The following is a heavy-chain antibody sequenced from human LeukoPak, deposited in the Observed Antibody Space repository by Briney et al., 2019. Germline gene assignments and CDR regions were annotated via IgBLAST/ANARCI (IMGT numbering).Heavy chain of an antibody. J-gene: IGHJ4*02. CDR2: ISYDRSNK. V-gene: IGHV3-30-3*01. Sequence: GGSLRLSCAASGFTFSSYAMHWVRQAPGKGLEWVAVISYDRSNKYYADSVKGRFTISRDNSKNTLYLQMNSLRAEDTAVYYCAREFEGVVVPAALDYWGQGTLVTVSS. CDR1: GFTFSSYA. CDR3: AREFEGVVVPAALDY. D-gene: IGHD2-2*01.